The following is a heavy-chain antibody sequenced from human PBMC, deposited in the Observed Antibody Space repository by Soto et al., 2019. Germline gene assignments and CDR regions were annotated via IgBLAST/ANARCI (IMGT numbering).Heavy chain of an antibody. Sequence: HITLKESGPTLVKPTQTLTLTCTFPGLSLDTSGVGVAWIRQPPGKALEWLTLMYWDDDKRYSPSLRSRLTITKETYENRVVLTMPNMDPVETSTYYCSHMALRVASYGLDVWGQGPTVTVSS. CDR3: SHMALRVASYGLDV. V-gene: IGHV2-5*02. CDR1: GLSLDTSGVG. J-gene: IGHJ6*02. D-gene: IGHD2-15*01. CDR2: MYWDDDK.